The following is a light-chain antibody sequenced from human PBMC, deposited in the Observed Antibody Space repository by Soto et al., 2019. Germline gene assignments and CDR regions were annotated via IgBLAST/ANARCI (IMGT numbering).Light chain of an antibody. CDR3: QQYGSSPWT. CDR2: GAS. J-gene: IGKJ1*01. CDR1: QSVTSTY. V-gene: IGKV3-20*01. Sequence: EIVLTQSPGTLSLSPGERATLSCRASQSVTSTYLAWYQQKPGQAPRLLIYGASSRATGIPDRFSGSGSGTDFTLTISRLEPADFAVYYCQQYGSSPWTFGQGTTVEIK.